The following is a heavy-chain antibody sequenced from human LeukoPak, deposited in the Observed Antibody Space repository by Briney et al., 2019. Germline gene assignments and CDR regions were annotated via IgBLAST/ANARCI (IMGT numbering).Heavy chain of an antibody. CDR1: GFTFDDHT. J-gene: IGHJ4*02. CDR2: ITWVGGYT. D-gene: IGHD1-1*01. CDR3: ASEKNGIFDY. V-gene: IGHV3-43*01. Sequence: PGGSLRLSCAASGFTFDDHTMHWVRQVPGKGLEWLTLITWVGGYTYYDDSVKGRFTISRDNSRNSLYLQMNNLGSEDTALYYCASEKNGIFDYWGQGTPVTVSS.